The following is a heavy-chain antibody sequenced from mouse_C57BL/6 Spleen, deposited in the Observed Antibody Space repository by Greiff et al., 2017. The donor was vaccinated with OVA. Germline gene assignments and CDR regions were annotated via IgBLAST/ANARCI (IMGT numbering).Heavy chain of an antibody. CDR3: ARDYYGSSYWAMDY. CDR1: GYAFSSYW. J-gene: IGHJ4*01. CDR2: IYPGDGDT. D-gene: IGHD1-1*01. Sequence: QVQLQQSGAELVKPGASVKISCKASGYAFSSYWMNWVKQRPGKGLEWIGQIYPGDGDTNYNGKFKGKATLTADKSSSTAYMQLSSLTSEDSAVYFCARDYYGSSYWAMDYWGQGTSVTVSS. V-gene: IGHV1-80*01.